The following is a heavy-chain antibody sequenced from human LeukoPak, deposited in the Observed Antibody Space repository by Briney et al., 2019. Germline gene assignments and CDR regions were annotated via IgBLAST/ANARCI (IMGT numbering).Heavy chain of an antibody. J-gene: IGHJ6*03. CDR2: ISSSSSYI. V-gene: IGHV3-21*01. CDR3: ARECVSIAAAATPYYYYYVDV. Sequence: PGGSLRLSCAASGFTFSSYSMNWVRQAPGKGLEWVSSISSSSSYIYYADSVKGRFTISRDNAKNSLYLQMNSLRAEDTAVYYCARECVSIAAAATPYYYYYVDVWGKGTTVTVSS. D-gene: IGHD6-13*01. CDR1: GFTFSSYS.